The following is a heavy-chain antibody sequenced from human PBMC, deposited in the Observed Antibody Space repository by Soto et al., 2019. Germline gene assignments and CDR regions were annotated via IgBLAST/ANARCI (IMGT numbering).Heavy chain of an antibody. J-gene: IGHJ4*02. CDR1: GYTFSNYD. V-gene: IGHV1-8*01. Sequence: QVQLVQSGAELKKPGASVKVSCKASGYTFSNYDMNWVRQATGQGPEWIGWVNPNNGDTGYAQKFQGRVTLTTDISTTTDYMELTSLRSVDTAIYYCEKVSRKGSAIDFDYWGQGTLITVSS. CDR2: VNPNNGDT. D-gene: IGHD3-10*01. CDR3: EKVSRKGSAIDFDY.